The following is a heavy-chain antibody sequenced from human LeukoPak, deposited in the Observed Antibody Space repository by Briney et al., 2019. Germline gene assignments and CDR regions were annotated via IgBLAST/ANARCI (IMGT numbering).Heavy chain of an antibody. J-gene: IGHJ6*03. CDR3: ARLYGDYVDTYMDV. CDR1: GYSISSGYY. D-gene: IGHD4-17*01. Sequence: PSETLSLTCTVSGYSISSGYYWGWIRQPPGKGLEWIGSIYHSGSTYYNPSLKSRVTISVDTSKNQFSLKLSSVTAADTAVYYCARLYGDYVDTYMDVWGKGTTVTISS. V-gene: IGHV4-38-2*02. CDR2: IYHSGST.